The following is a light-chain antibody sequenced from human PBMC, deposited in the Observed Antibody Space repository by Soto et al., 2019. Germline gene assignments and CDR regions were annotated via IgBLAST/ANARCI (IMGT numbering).Light chain of an antibody. Sequence: EIVLTQSPGTLSVSPGERATLSCRASQIVRSNYLAWYQQKPGQAPRLLIYGSSSMATGIPDRFSGTGSGTDFTLNISILEPEDFAVYYCQLYGTLPLTFGGGTKV. CDR3: QLYGTLPLT. J-gene: IGKJ4*01. CDR1: QIVRSNY. V-gene: IGKV3-20*01. CDR2: GSS.